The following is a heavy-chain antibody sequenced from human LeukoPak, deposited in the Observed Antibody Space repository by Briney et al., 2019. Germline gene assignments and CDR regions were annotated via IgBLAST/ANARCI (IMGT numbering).Heavy chain of an antibody. CDR1: GYSINSGYY. J-gene: IGHJ5*02. CDR2: IYHSGST. V-gene: IGHV4-38-2*02. Sequence: SETLSLTCTVSGYSINSGYYWGWIRQPPGKGLEWIGSIYHSGSTYYNPSLKSRVTISVDTSKNQFSLKLSSVTAADTAVYYCARGASRTWFDPWGQGTLVTVSS. CDR3: ARGASRTWFDP.